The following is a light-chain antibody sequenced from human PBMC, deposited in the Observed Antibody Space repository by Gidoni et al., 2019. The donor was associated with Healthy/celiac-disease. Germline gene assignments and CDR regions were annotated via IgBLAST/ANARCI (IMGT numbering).Light chain of an antibody. V-gene: IGKV3-15*01. J-gene: IGKJ5*01. CDR1: QSVSSN. CDR3: QQYNNWPPVT. CDR2: GAS. Sequence: EIVMTQSPATLSVSPGERAPLSCRASQSVSSNVAWYQQKPGQAPRLLIYGASTRATGIPARFSGSGSGTEFTLTICSLQSEDFAVYYCQQYNNWPPVTFGQGTRLEIK.